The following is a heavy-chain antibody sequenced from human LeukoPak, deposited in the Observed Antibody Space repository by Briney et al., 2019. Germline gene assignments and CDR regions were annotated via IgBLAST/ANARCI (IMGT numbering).Heavy chain of an antibody. CDR3: ARGLRLPMVRGAFDY. D-gene: IGHD3-10*01. V-gene: IGHV4-34*01. CDR1: GGSFSGYY. J-gene: IGHJ4*02. CDR2: INHSGST. Sequence: SETLSLTCAVYGGSFSGYYWSWIRQPPGKGLEWIGEINHSGSTNYNPSLKSRVTISVDTSKNQFSLKLSSVTAADTAVYYCARGLRLPMVRGAFDYWGQGTLVTVSS.